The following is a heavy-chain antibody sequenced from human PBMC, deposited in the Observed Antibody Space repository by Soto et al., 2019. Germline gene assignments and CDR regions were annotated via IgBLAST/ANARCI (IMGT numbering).Heavy chain of an antibody. CDR2: IDSYSNFI. CDR3: VTEIRGSDSPYFDY. Sequence: GGSLRLSCAASGFTFSRYSMNWVSQAPGKGLEWVSSIDSYSNFIYYADSVKGRFIISRDHARNSLFLQMSSLRAEDTAVYYCVTEIRGSDSPYFDYWGQGTLVNVSS. V-gene: IGHV3-21*01. J-gene: IGHJ4*02. CDR1: GFTFSRYS. D-gene: IGHD1-26*01.